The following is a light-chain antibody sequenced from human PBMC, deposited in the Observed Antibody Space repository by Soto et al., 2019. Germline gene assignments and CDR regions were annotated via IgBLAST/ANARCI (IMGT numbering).Light chain of an antibody. CDR1: KLEDKY. CDR3: QSWDSSTAV. V-gene: IGLV3-1*01. Sequence: SYELTQPPSVSVSPGQTASITCSGDKLEDKYVFWYQQKPGQSPVLVIYQDRKRPSGIPERLSGSNSGNTATLTISGTQAMDEADYYCQSWDSSTAVFGGGTKLTV. CDR2: QDR. J-gene: IGLJ2*01.